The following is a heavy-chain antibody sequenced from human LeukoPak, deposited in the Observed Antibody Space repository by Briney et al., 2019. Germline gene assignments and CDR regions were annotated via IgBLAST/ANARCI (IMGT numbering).Heavy chain of an antibody. J-gene: IGHJ2*01. D-gene: IGHD3-16*01. Sequence: GESLKISCKDSGYRFTSYWIGWVRQMPGKGLEWMGIIYPGDSDTRYSPSFQGQVTIPADKSISTAYLQWSSLKASDTAMYYCATLDPGDGHWYFDLWGRGTLVTVSS. V-gene: IGHV5-51*01. CDR3: ATLDPGDGHWYFDL. CDR2: IYPGDSDT. CDR1: GYRFTSYW.